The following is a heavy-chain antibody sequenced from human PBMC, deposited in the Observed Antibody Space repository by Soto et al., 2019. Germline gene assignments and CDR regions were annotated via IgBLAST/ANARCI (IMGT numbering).Heavy chain of an antibody. J-gene: IGHJ4*02. Sequence: PGGSLRLSCAASGFTFDDYTMHWVRQAPGKGLEWVSLISWDGGSTYYADSVKGRFTISRDNSKNSLYLQMNSLRTEDTALYYCAKAQNPQWLATDALDYWGQGTLVTVSS. CDR3: AKAQNPQWLATDALDY. D-gene: IGHD6-19*01. CDR2: ISWDGGST. CDR1: GFTFDDYT. V-gene: IGHV3-43*01.